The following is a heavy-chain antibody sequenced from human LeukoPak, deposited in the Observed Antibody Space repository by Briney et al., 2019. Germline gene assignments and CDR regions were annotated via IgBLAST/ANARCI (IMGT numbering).Heavy chain of an antibody. CDR3: ARSPLYYYDSSGYYSYYYYYMDV. D-gene: IGHD3-22*01. J-gene: IGHJ6*03. CDR2: ISAYNGNT. Sequence: ASVKVSCKASGYTFTSYGISWVRQAPGQGLEWMGWISAYNGNTNYAQKLQGRVTMTTDTSTSTAYMELRSLRSDDTAVYYCARSPLYYYDSSGYYSYYYYYMDVWGKGTTVTVFS. V-gene: IGHV1-18*01. CDR1: GYTFTSYG.